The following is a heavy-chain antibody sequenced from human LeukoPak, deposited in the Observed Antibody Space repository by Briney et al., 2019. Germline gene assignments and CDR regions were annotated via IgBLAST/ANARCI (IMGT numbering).Heavy chain of an antibody. J-gene: IGHJ2*01. D-gene: IGHD1-26*01. CDR2: INLNHGGT. CDR3: ARDWEGLGEYWYFDL. V-gene: IGHV1-2*02. Sequence: ASVKVSCKASGYTFTGYDMHWVRQAPAQGHEWMGWINLNHGGTNYDQQFQDRVNMTRDTSISTAYMELSRLRSDDTAVYYCARDWEGLGEYWYFDLWGRGTLVTVSS. CDR1: GYTFTGYD.